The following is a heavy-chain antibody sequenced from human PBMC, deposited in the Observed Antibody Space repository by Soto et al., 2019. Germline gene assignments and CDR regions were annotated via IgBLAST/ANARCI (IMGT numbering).Heavy chain of an antibody. J-gene: IGHJ4*02. D-gene: IGHD1-26*01. CDR2: ISYDGSKT. CDR3: AKEYRNWELLY. V-gene: IGHV3-30-3*01. Sequence: QVQLVESGGGVVQPGRSLRLSCAASGFTFSGYAMHWVRQAPGKGLEWVAVISYDGSKTYHADSVKGRFTISRDNSKKKLYLQMKRLRAEDTAVYYCAKEYRNWELLYWGQGTLVTVSS. CDR1: GFTFSGYA.